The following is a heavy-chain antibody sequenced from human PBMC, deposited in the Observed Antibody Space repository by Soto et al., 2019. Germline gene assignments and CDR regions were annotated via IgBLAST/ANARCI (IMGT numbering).Heavy chain of an antibody. Sequence: EVQLAESGGGLAQPGGSLRLSCAASGFTLSGYAMDWVRQAPGKGLEYVSGISSNGVGTYYANSVQGRFTISRDNSKNTVYLQMGSLRPEYMAVYYCARRARPHFYYMDVWGKGTTVTVSS. D-gene: IGHD6-6*01. CDR1: GFTLSGYA. CDR2: ISSNGVGT. V-gene: IGHV3-64*01. CDR3: ARRARPHFYYMDV. J-gene: IGHJ6*03.